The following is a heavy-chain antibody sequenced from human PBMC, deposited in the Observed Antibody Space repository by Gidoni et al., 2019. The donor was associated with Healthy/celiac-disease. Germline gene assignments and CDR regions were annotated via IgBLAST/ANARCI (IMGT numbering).Heavy chain of an antibody. V-gene: IGHV4-39*01. CDR3: ARIHYDFWSGYSVYFDY. D-gene: IGHD3-3*01. CDR1: GGSISSRSYY. Sequence: QLQLQESGPGLVKPSETLSLTCTVSGGSISSRSYYWGWIRQPPGKGLEWIGSIYYSGSTYYNPSLKSRVTISVDTSKNQFSLKLSSVTAADTAVYYCARIHYDFWSGYSVYFDYWGQGTLVTVSS. CDR2: IYYSGST. J-gene: IGHJ4*02.